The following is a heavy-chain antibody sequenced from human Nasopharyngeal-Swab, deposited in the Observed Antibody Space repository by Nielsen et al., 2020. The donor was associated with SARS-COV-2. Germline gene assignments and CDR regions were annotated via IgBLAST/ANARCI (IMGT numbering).Heavy chain of an antibody. J-gene: IGHJ4*02. CDR2: ISSYNDNP. Sequence: ASVKVSCKTSGYTFTNYGISWVRQAPGQRLEWMGWISSYNDNPNYAQKFQGRVTMTTDTSTSTAYMELRSLPSDDTAVYYCARATYPSGSYSSYWGQGTLVTVSS. CDR3: ARATYPSGSYSSY. D-gene: IGHD1-26*01. CDR1: GYTFTNYG. V-gene: IGHV1-18*01.